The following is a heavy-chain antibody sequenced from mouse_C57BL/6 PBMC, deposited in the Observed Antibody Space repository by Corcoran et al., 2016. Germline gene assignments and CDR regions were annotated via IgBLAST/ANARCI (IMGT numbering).Heavy chain of an antibody. J-gene: IGHJ3*01. CDR3: ARNWYRAY. D-gene: IGHD4-1*01. Sequence: EVQLQQSGAELVRPGASLKMSCTTSGYPFTSYGINWVRQRPGQGREGMGYIYIGNGYTEYNEKFKGKATLTSDTSSSTAYMQLSSLTSDDSAIYFCARNWYRAYWGQGTLVTVSA. CDR2: IYIGNGYT. V-gene: IGHV1-58*01. CDR1: GYPFTSYG.